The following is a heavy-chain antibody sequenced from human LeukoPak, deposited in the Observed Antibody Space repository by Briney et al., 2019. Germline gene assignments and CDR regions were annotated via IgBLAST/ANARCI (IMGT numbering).Heavy chain of an antibody. CDR1: GGSISSGGYS. CDR2: IYHSGST. CDR3: ARVVDCSGGSCYSNWFDP. Sequence: SSQTLSLTCAVSGGSISSGGYSWSWIRQPPGKGPEWIGYIYHSGSTYYNPSLKSRVTISVDRSKNQFSLKLSSVTAADTAVYYCARVVDCSGGSCYSNWFDPWGQGTLVTVSS. D-gene: IGHD2-15*01. V-gene: IGHV4-30-2*01. J-gene: IGHJ5*02.